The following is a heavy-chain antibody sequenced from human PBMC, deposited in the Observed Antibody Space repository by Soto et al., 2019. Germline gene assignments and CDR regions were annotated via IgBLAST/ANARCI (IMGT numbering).Heavy chain of an antibody. Sequence: GGSLRLSCAASGFTFSSYWMHWVRQAPGKGLVWVSRINSDGSSTSYADSVKGRFTISRDNAKKTLYLQMNSLRAEDTAVYYCARDGIAVAGTASFDYWGQGTLVTVSS. V-gene: IGHV3-74*01. CDR2: INSDGSST. D-gene: IGHD6-19*01. CDR1: GFTFSSYW. CDR3: ARDGIAVAGTASFDY. J-gene: IGHJ4*02.